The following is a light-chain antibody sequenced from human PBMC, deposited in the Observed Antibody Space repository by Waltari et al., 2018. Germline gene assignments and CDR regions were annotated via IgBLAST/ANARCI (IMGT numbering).Light chain of an antibody. J-gene: IGKJ5*01. CDR2: AAS. CDR3: QQLNSYPT. Sequence: IQLTQSPSSLSASVGDRVTITCRASQGINSYLACYQQKPGKAPKLLIYAASTLQSGVPSRFSGSGSGTDFTLTISSLQPADFATYYCQQLNSYPTFGQGTRLEIK. CDR1: QGINSY. V-gene: IGKV1-9*01.